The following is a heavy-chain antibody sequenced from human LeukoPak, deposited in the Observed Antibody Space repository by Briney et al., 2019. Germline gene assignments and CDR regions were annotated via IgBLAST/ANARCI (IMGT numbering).Heavy chain of an antibody. CDR3: AKQEWYYGSETYTYFQY. D-gene: IGHD3-10*01. J-gene: IGHJ1*01. V-gene: IGHV4-59*08. Sequence: SETLSLTCTVAGETMRNYYWNWIRQPPGKGLEWIGYIDHSGNTIYNYNPSLTSRVIISEDASQNQFSLKLSSVTAADTAVYYCAKQEWYYGSETYTYFQYWGQGTLVTVSS. CDR2: IDHSGNTIY. CDR1: GETMRNYY.